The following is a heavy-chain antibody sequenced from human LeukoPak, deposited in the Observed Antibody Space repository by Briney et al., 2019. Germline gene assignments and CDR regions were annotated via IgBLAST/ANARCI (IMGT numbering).Heavy chain of an antibody. CDR1: GYTLTNYY. CDR3: ARDLDSGYNYGLVY. D-gene: IGHD5-12*01. Sequence: GASVKVSCKASGYTLTNYYIHWVRQAPGQGLEWMGIINPSDGSTTSAQKFQGRLTMTRDTSTSSVYMELSSLSPEDTAVYYCARDLDSGYNYGLVYWGQGTLVTVSS. CDR2: INPSDGST. V-gene: IGHV1-46*01. J-gene: IGHJ4*02.